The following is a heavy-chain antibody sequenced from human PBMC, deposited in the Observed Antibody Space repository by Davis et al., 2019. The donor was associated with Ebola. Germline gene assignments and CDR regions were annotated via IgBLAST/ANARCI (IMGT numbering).Heavy chain of an antibody. D-gene: IGHD1-20*01. CDR3: ASLRRTITGMDDGFDM. Sequence: GESLKISCKDSGNSFTSHWIGWVRQMPGKGLYWIGIICTGDSDTKYSPSFQGQVTISADKSISTAYLQWSSLKASDTAMYYCASLRRTITGMDDGFDMWGQGTMVTVSS. V-gene: IGHV5-51*01. CDR1: GNSFTSHW. CDR2: ICTGDSDT. J-gene: IGHJ3*02.